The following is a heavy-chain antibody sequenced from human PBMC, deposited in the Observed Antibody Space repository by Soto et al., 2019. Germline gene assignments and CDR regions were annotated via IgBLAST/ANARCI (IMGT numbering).Heavy chain of an antibody. CDR2: VYYNGGS. V-gene: IGHV4-39*02. J-gene: IGHJ4*02. D-gene: IGHD4-17*01. CDR3: ARGRPHYGDSNY. Sequence: SETLSLTCSVSGDSISSSGNYWGWIRQPPGKGLEWIGSVYYNGGSYHNPSLKSRVTISLDTSKNQFSLELNSLSAADTALYYCARGRPHYGDSNYWGRGTLVTVSS. CDR1: GDSISSSGNY.